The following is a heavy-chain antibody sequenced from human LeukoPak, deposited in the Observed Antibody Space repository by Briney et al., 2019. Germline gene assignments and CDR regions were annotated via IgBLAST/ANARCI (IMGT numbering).Heavy chain of an antibody. Sequence: GGSLRLSCAASGFTFSSYAMSWVRKAPGKGLEWVSAIIASGGSTYYADSVKGRFTISRDNSKNTLYLQMNSLRAEETAVYYCAKGQLSVTGWFDPWGQGTLVTVSS. V-gene: IGHV3-23*01. J-gene: IGHJ5*02. CDR1: GFTFSSYA. CDR2: IIASGGST. CDR3: AKGQLSVTGWFDP. D-gene: IGHD4-17*01.